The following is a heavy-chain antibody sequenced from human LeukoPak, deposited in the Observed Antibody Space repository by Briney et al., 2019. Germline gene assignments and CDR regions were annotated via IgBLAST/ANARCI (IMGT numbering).Heavy chain of an antibody. CDR1: GFTFRSHW. V-gene: IGHV3-7*01. Sequence: GGSLRLSCVGSGFTFRSHWVNWVRQSPGKGLEWVANIKPDGIDKYYVDSARGRFTVSRDDAKNSAFLQMNSLRAEDTAIYYCATISAQTFDIWGQGTLVSVSS. CDR2: IKPDGIDK. CDR3: ATISAQTFDI. D-gene: IGHD5-24*01. J-gene: IGHJ3*02.